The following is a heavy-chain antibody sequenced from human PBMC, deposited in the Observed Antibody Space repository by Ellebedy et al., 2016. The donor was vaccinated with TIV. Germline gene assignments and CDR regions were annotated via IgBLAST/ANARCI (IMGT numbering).Heavy chain of an antibody. D-gene: IGHD5-18*01. J-gene: IGHJ4*02. V-gene: IGHV3-23*01. CDR2: IVGSGGSR. Sequence: GESLKISCAASGFSFSSYAMSWVRQAPGKGLEWVSGIVGSGGSRYDDSVKGRFTISRDNSKITLELQMSSMRAEDTAVYYCAKDRTPGDGYWVFDFWGQGTLVTVST. CDR1: GFSFSSYA. CDR3: AKDRTPGDGYWVFDF.